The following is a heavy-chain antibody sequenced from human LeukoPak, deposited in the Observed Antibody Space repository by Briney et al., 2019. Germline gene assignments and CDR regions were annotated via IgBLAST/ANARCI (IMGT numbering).Heavy chain of an antibody. CDR3: ARVDKVLTSFDY. Sequence: ASVKVSCKASGYTFTSYAMHWVRQAPGQRLEWMGWINAGNGNTKYSQKFQGRVTITRDTSANTAYMELSSLRSEDTAVYYCARVDKVLTSFDYWGQGTLVTVSS. J-gene: IGHJ4*02. CDR2: INAGNGNT. D-gene: IGHD2-2*03. V-gene: IGHV1-3*01. CDR1: GYTFTSYA.